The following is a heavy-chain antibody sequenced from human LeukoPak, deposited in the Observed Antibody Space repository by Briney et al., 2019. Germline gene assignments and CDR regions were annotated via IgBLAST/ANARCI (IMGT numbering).Heavy chain of an antibody. V-gene: IGHV3-23*01. J-gene: IGHJ3*02. CDR3: ARNYGDYIDAFDI. CDR1: GFTSSSYA. CDR2: ISGSGGST. D-gene: IGHD4-17*01. Sequence: GGSLRLSCAASGFTSSSYAMSWVRQAPGKGLEWVSAISGSGGSTYYADSVKGRFTISRDNSKNTLYLQMNSLRAEDTAVYYCARNYGDYIDAFDIWGQGTMVTVSS.